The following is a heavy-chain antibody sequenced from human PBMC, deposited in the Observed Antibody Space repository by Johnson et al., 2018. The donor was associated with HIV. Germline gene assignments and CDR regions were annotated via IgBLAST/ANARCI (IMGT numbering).Heavy chain of an antibody. V-gene: IGHV3-30*02. CDR3: ARDAVTPI. CDR2: IRYDGSNK. Sequence: QMLLVESGGGLVQPGGSLRLSCAASGFTFSSYAMHWVRQAPGKGLEWVAVIRYDGSNKYYADSVKGRFTISRDNSKNTLYLQMNSLRAEDMAVYYCARDAVTPIWGQGTMVTVSS. D-gene: IGHD4-17*01. CDR1: GFTFSSYA. J-gene: IGHJ3*02.